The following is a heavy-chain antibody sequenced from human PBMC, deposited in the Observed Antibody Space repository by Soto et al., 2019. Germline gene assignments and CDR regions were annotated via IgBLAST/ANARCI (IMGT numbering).Heavy chain of an antibody. CDR1: GFACSSCA. CDR2: ISYDGSNK. CDR3: ARDRSQLELDPYYYYGMDV. D-gene: IGHD1-7*01. Sequence: PGCDLRPSGAASGFACSSCAMHWVRQAPGKGLEWVAVISYDGSNKYYADSVKGRFTISRDNPKDTLYLQMNSLRAEDTAVYYCARDRSQLELDPYYYYGMDVWGQGTTVTVSS. J-gene: IGHJ6*02. V-gene: IGHV3-30-3*01.